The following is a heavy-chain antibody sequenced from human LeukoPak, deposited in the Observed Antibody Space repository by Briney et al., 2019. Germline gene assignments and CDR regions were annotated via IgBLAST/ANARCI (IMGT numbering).Heavy chain of an antibody. V-gene: IGHV3-23*01. CDR1: GFTFSSYA. J-gene: IGHJ4*02. CDR2: ISGSGGST. Sequence: PGGSLRLSCAASGFTFSSYAMSWVRQAPGKGLEWVSAISGSGGSTYYADSVKGRFTISRDNSKNSLYLQMNSLRAEDTALYYCARDAHTPDDYGDYEVVDYWGQGTLVTVSS. CDR3: ARDAHTPDDYGDYEVVDY. D-gene: IGHD4-17*01.